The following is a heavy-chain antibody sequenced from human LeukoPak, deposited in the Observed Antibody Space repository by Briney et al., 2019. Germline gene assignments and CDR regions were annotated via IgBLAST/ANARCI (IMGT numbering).Heavy chain of an antibody. CDR3: ARDYIAAAGTDYYYYMDV. CDR2: ISYDGSNK. V-gene: IGHV3-30*04. J-gene: IGHJ6*03. D-gene: IGHD6-13*01. Sequence: GGSLRLSCAASGFTFSSYAMRWVRQAPGKGLEWVAVISYDGSNKYYADSVKGRFTISRDNSKNTLYLQMNSLRAEDTAVYYCARDYIAAAGTDYYYYMDVWGKGTTVTVSS. CDR1: GFTFSSYA.